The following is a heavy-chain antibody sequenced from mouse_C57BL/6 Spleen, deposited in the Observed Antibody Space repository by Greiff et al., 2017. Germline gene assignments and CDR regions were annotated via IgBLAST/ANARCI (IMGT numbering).Heavy chain of an antibody. CDR1: GYTFTDYE. CDR2: IDPETGGT. J-gene: IGHJ4*01. CDR3: TPRDYYAMDY. V-gene: IGHV1-15*01. Sequence: QVQLQQSGAELVRPGASVTLSCKASGYTFTDYEMHWVKQTPVHGLEWIGAIDPETGGTAYNQKFKGKAILTADKSSSTAYMELRSLTSEDSAVYYCTPRDYYAMDYWGQGTSVTVSS.